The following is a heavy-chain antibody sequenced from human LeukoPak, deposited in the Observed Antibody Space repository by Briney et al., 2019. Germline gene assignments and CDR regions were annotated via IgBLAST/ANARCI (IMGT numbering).Heavy chain of an antibody. Sequence: PSETLSLTCTVSGGSISSGSYYWSWIRQPAGKGLEWIGYIYYSGSTNYNPSLKSRVTISVDTSKNQFSLKLSSVTAADTAVYYCARFRGSYLFDYWGQGTLVTVSS. D-gene: IGHD1-26*01. J-gene: IGHJ4*02. CDR3: ARFRGSYLFDY. V-gene: IGHV4-61*10. CDR1: GGSISSGSYY. CDR2: IYYSGST.